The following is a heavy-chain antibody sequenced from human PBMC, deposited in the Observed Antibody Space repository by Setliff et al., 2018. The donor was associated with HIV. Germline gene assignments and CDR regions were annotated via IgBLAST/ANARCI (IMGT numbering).Heavy chain of an antibody. J-gene: IGHJ4*02. Sequence: PSETLSLTCAVSGGSISSDNWWTWVRQAPGKGLEWIGEIYHSEYTNYNPSLKSRVSMSVDTSKNQFSLNLSSVTAADTAVYYCARDPIYCGGDCYGDYWGQGTLVTVSS. V-gene: IGHV4-4*02. CDR2: IYHSEYT. D-gene: IGHD2-21*02. CDR3: ARDPIYCGGDCYGDY. CDR1: GGSISSDNW.